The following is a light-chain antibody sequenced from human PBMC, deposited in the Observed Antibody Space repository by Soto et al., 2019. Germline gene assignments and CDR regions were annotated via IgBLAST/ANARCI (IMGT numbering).Light chain of an antibody. CDR2: GAS. Sequence: EIVLTQSPGTLSVSPGERATLSCRASQSVNINLAWYQQKPGQAPRLLIFGASSRANGIPARFSGSGSGTEFTLTISNLQTEDFAVYYCQQYNKWPRTFGQGTKVDIK. CDR3: QQYNKWPRT. V-gene: IGKV3-15*01. J-gene: IGKJ1*01. CDR1: QSVNIN.